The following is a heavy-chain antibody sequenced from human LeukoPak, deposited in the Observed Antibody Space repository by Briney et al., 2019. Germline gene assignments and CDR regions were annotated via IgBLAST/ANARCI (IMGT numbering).Heavy chain of an antibody. CDR2: IHYSGTT. D-gene: IGHD4-17*01. CDR1: GGSISSGTYY. Sequence: SETLSLTCTVSGGSISSGTYYWGWIRQAPGKGLEWIGSIHYSGTTYYNPSLKSRVTISVDTSKNQFSLKLSSVTAADTAVYYCARHDYGATRDYWGQGTLVTVSS. V-gene: IGHV4-39*07. J-gene: IGHJ4*02. CDR3: ARHDYGATRDY.